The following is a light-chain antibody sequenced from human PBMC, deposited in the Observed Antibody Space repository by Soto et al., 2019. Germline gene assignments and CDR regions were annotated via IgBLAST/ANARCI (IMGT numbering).Light chain of an antibody. CDR2: AAS. Sequence: DIQMTQSPSSLSAFMGDRVTITCRATQSISSYLNWYQQKPGKAPKRLIYAASSLQSGVPSRFSGSGSGTDFTLTISSLQPEDFATYYCQQSYSTPHTFGGGTKVDIK. CDR1: QSISSY. CDR3: QQSYSTPHT. J-gene: IGKJ4*01. V-gene: IGKV1-39*01.